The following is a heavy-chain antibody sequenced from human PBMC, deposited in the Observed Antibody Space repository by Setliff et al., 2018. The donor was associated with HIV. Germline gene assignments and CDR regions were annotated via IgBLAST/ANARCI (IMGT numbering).Heavy chain of an antibody. Sequence: PGGSLRLSCAASGFIFDDYAMHWVRQVPGKGLEWVALISWNGGTTNYADSVKGRFTISRDNAKNSLYLQMNSLRDEDTAVYYCAREGGSERMPFFYYYMDVWGKGTTVTVSS. CDR3: AREGGSERMPFFYYYMDV. CDR2: ISWNGGTT. D-gene: IGHD3-10*01. V-gene: IGHV3-43D*04. J-gene: IGHJ6*03. CDR1: GFIFDDYA.